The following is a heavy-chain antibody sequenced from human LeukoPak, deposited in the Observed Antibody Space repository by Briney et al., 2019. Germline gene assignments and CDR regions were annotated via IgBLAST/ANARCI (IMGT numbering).Heavy chain of an antibody. CDR3: ARGEDNYYYGMDV. V-gene: IGHV4-34*01. Sequence: SETLSLTCAVYGGSFSGYYWSWIRQPPGKGLEWIGEINHSGSTNYNPSLKSRVTVSVDTSKNQFSLKPRSVTAADTAVYYCARGEDNYYYGMDVWGKGTTVTVSS. CDR1: GGSFSGYY. J-gene: IGHJ6*04. CDR2: INHSGST.